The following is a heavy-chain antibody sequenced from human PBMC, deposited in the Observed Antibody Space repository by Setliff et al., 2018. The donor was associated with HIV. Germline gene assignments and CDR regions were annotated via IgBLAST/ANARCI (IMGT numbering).Heavy chain of an antibody. J-gene: IGHJ3*02. D-gene: IGHD1-26*01. CDR1: GYSFTSYW. CDR2: IYPGDSDT. V-gene: IGHV5-51*01. Sequence: GESLKISCKGSGYSFTSYWIGWVRQMPGKGLEWMGIIYPGDSDTTYSASFQGHVTISDDKSISTVYLQWGSLKASDTAIYYCAQSRVGSPNDGFNIWGQGTMVTVSS. CDR3: AQSRVGSPNDGFNI.